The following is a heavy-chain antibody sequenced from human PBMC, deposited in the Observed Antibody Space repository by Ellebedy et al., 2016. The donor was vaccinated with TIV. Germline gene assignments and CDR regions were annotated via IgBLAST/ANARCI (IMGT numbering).Heavy chain of an antibody. J-gene: IGHJ6*02. CDR2: ISYDESRT. V-gene: IGHV3-30*18. CDR1: GFTFSSYD. Sequence: PGGSLRLSCAASGFTFSSYDMHWFRQAPGKGLEWVAVISYDESRTYYADSMKGRFTISRDNSKNTLYLQMNSLRAEDTAVFYCAKGGLCNGGTCYSVDDYYYYGMDVWGQGTTVTVSS. CDR3: AKGGLCNGGTCYSVDDYYYYGMDV. D-gene: IGHD2-15*01.